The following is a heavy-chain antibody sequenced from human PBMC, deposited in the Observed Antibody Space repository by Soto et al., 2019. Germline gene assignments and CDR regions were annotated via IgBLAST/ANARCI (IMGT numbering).Heavy chain of an antibody. D-gene: IGHD3-3*01. CDR2: ISWNSGSI. V-gene: IGHV3-9*01. J-gene: IGHJ1*01. CDR1: GFTFDDYA. Sequence: EVQLVESGGGLVQPGRSLRLSCAASGFTFDDYAMHWVRQAPGKGLEWVSGISWNSGSIGYADSVKGRFTISRDNAKNSLYLKMNSLRAEDTALYYCAKDMEGLPAYFQHWGQGTLVTVSS. CDR3: AKDMEGLPAYFQH.